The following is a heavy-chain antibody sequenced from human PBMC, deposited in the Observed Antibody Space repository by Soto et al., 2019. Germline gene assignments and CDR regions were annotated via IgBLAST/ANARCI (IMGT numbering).Heavy chain of an antibody. Sequence: PGGSLRLSCAASGFTFSNAWMSWVRQAPGKGLEWVGRIKSKTDGGTTDYAAPVKGRFTISRDDSKNTLYLQMNSLKTEDTAVYYCTQERGYDFWSGPWDWFDPWGQGTLVTVSS. D-gene: IGHD3-3*01. CDR2: IKSKTDGGTT. J-gene: IGHJ5*02. V-gene: IGHV3-15*01. CDR1: GFTFSNAW. CDR3: TQERGYDFWSGPWDWFDP.